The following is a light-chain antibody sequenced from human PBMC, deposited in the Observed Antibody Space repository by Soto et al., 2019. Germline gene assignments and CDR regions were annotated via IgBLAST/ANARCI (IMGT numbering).Light chain of an antibody. CDR2: SND. Sequence: QSVLTQPPSASGTRGQRVTISCSGTSSNIGTTAVNWYQQLPGTAPKGLIYSNDLRRSGVPDRFSASKSGTSASLAISGLQSEDEADYYFAAWDASLNIWVFGGGTKVTVL. CDR1: SSNIGTTA. V-gene: IGLV1-44*01. J-gene: IGLJ3*02. CDR3: AAWDASLNIWV.